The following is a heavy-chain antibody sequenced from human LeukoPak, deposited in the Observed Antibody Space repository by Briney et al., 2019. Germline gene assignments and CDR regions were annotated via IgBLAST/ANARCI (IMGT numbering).Heavy chain of an antibody. J-gene: IGHJ4*02. CDR2: ISAHNGNT. Sequence: ASVKVSCKASGYTFSSYSINWVRQAPGQGFEWMGWISAHNGNTNYAQKVRGRVTMTTDTSTSTAYMELRSLRSDDTAVYYCARSDSSGYFLFYFDYWGQGTLVTVSS. V-gene: IGHV1-18*01. CDR1: GYTFSSYS. D-gene: IGHD3-22*01. CDR3: ARSDSSGYFLFYFDY.